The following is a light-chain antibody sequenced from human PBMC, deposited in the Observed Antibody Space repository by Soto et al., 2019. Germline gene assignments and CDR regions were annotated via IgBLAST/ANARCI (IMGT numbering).Light chain of an antibody. V-gene: IGKV4-1*01. J-gene: IGKJ4*01. CDR1: QSILYSSNNKNY. CDR2: WAS. CDR3: QQYYSTPLT. Sequence: DIVMTQSPDSLPVSLGERATINCKSSQSILYSSNNKNYLAWYQQKPGQPPKLLIYWASTRESGVPDRFSGSGSGTDFTLTISSLQAEDVAVYYCQQYYSTPLTFGGGTKVDIK.